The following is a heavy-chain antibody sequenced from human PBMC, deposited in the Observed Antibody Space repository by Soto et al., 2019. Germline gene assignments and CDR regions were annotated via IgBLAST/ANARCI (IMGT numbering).Heavy chain of an antibody. CDR1: GGSISSSSYY. V-gene: IGHV4-39*01. CDR3: ARQGHFWSGFAYGMDV. Sequence: PSDSLSLTCSVSGGSISSSSYYWGWIRQPPGKGLEWIGSIYYSGSTYYNPSLKSRVTISVDTSKNQFSLKLSSVTAADTAVYYCARQGHFWSGFAYGMDVWGQGTTVTVSS. J-gene: IGHJ6*02. D-gene: IGHD3-3*02. CDR2: IYYSGST.